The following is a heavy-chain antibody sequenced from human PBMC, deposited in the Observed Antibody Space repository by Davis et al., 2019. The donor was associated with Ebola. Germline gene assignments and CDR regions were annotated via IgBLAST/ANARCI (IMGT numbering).Heavy chain of an antibody. CDR3: ARHHYMRIDY. J-gene: IGHJ4*02. CDR2: INQDGSEK. CDR1: GFTFSGHW. V-gene: IGHV3-7*01. Sequence: GESLKISCAASGFTFSGHWMTWVRQAPGKGLEWVANINQDGSEKNYVDSVKGRFPISRDNAKSSLYVYMNSLRGDDTAVYYCARHHYMRIDYWGQGSVVTVSS. D-gene: IGHD4-11*01.